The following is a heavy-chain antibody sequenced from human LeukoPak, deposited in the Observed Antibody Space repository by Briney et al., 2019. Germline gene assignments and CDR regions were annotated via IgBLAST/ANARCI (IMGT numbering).Heavy chain of an antibody. V-gene: IGHV3-23*01. CDR2: ASGSGGST. CDR3: AKGLGVGALAQFDY. CDR1: GFTFSSYA. J-gene: IGHJ4*02. D-gene: IGHD1-26*01. Sequence: GGSLRLSCAASGFTFSSYAMSWVRQAPGKGLEWVSAASGSGGSTYYADSVKGRFTISRDNSKNTLYLQMNTLRVEDTAVYYCAKGLGVGALAQFDYWGQGTLVTVSS.